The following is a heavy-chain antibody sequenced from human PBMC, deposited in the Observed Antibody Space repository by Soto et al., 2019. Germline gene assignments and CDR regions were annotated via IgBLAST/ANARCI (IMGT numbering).Heavy chain of an antibody. Sequence: PGGSLRLSCAASGFTFTTYAMSWVRQAPGKGLECVSSISGNRESTAYTDSVKGRFTISRDNSKNTLYLQMNSLRAEDTAVYYCTGGPSTDILSGFDHWGQGTQVTVSS. CDR2: ISGNREST. CDR3: TGGPSTDILSGFDH. D-gene: IGHD6-25*01. J-gene: IGHJ4*02. V-gene: IGHV3-23*01. CDR1: GFTFTTYA.